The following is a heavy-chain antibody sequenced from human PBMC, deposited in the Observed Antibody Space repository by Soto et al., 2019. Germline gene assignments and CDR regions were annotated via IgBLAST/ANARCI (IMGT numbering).Heavy chain of an antibody. CDR1: GGSFSGYY. CDR2: INHSGST. D-gene: IGHD1-26*01. CDR3: ARGLRLVGATHYYYGMDV. V-gene: IGHV4-34*01. Sequence: SETLSLTCAVYGGSFSGYYWSWIRQPPGKGLEWIGEINHSGSTNYNPSLKSRVTISVDTSKNQFSLKLSSVTAADTAVYYCARGLRLVGATHYYYGMDVWGQGTTVTVSS. J-gene: IGHJ6*02.